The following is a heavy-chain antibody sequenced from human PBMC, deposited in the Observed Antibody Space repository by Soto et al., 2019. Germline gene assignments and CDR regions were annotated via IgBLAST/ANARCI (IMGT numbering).Heavy chain of an antibody. CDR1: GGSISIRNW. CDR3: ASRGGSSGWYIY. V-gene: IGHV4-4*02. D-gene: IGHD6-19*01. CDR2: IFQSGRT. Sequence: QVQLQESGPGLVKPSGTLSLTCAVSGGSISIRNWWRWVRQSPGKGLEWIGEIFQSGRTDYNPSLKRRVTISVDRSKSQFSLKLNPVTAADAAVYYCASRGGSSGWYIYWGQGTLVTVSS. J-gene: IGHJ4*02.